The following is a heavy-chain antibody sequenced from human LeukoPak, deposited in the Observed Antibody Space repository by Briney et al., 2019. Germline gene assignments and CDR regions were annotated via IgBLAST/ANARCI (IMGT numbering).Heavy chain of an antibody. V-gene: IGHV4-31*03. D-gene: IGHD5-12*01. CDR3: ARDQGGYGSFDN. Sequence: SETLSLICTVSGGSISSGGYYWSWIRQHPGKGPEWIGNIHYSGGTYGNPSLKSRATMSVYTSKNQFSLRLTSVTAADTAVYYCARDQGGYGSFDNWGQGTLVTVSS. CDR2: IHYSGGT. J-gene: IGHJ4*02. CDR1: GGSISSGGYY.